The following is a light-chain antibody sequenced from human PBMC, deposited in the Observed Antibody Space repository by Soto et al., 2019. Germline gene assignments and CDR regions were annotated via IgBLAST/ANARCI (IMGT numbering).Light chain of an antibody. J-gene: IGLJ2*01. CDR1: SSNIGSNY. CDR3: DSWDNSLSVVL. Sequence: QSVLTQPPSVSAAPGQRVTISCSGSSSNIGSNYVSWYQQLPGTAPKLLIYDNYKRPSGIPDRFSGSTSGTSATLAIAGLQTGDEAVYYCDSWDNSLSVVLFGGGTKLTVL. CDR2: DNY. V-gene: IGLV1-51*01.